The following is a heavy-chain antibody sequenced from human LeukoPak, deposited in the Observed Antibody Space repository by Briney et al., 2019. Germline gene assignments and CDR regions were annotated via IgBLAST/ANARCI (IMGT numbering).Heavy chain of an antibody. D-gene: IGHD4-11*01. J-gene: IGHJ4*02. CDR1: GGSISSSSYY. Sequence: SETLSLTCSVSGGSISSSSYYWGWIRQPPGKGLEWIGSVHDTGSTFYNPSLKSRVTISLDTSKNQFSLKLSSVTAADTAVYYCAREATSYSYYLGYWGQGSLVTVSS. CDR2: VHDTGST. CDR3: AREATSYSYYLGY. V-gene: IGHV4-39*07.